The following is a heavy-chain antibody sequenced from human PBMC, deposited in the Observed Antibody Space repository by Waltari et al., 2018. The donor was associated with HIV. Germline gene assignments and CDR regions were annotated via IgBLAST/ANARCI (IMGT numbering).Heavy chain of an antibody. V-gene: IGHV3-7*01. CDR1: GFTFSSYW. D-gene: IGHD6-19*01. Sequence: EVQLVESGGVLVQPGGSLRLSCAASGFTFSSYWMSWVRQAPGKGLEWVANIKQDGSDKYYVDSVKGRFTISRDNGKNSLYLQMNSLRAEDTAVYYCASEGYSSGWSRDYWGQGTLVTVSS. CDR2: IKQDGSDK. J-gene: IGHJ4*02. CDR3: ASEGYSSGWSRDY.